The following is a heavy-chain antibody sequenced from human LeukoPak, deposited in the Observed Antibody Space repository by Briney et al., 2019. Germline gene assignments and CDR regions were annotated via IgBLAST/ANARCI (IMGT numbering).Heavy chain of an antibody. D-gene: IGHD3-9*01. CDR2: INAVNGKT. J-gene: IGHJ4*02. CDR3: ARGSPYYDILTGYFNGPYFDH. Sequence: ASVKVSCKASGYTFTSYAMHWVRQAPGQRLEWMGWINAVNGKTNYAQKFQGRVTMTTDTSTSTAYMELRSLRSDDTAVYYCARGSPYYDILTGYFNGPYFDHWGQGTVVTVSS. CDR1: GYTFTSYA. V-gene: IGHV1-3*01.